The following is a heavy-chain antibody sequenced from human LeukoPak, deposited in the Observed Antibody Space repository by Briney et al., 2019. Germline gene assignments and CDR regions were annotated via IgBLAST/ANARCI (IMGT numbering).Heavy chain of an antibody. CDR1: GYTFTSYA. CDR2: INAGNGNT. CDR3: ARDLYVASIAARGWFDP. V-gene: IGHV1-3*01. J-gene: IGHJ5*02. Sequence: GASVKVSCKASGYTFTSYAMHWVRQAPGQRLEWMGWINAGNGNTKYSQKFQGRVTITRDTSASTAYMELSSLRSADTAVYYCARDLYVASIAARGWFDPWGQGTLVTVSS. D-gene: IGHD6-6*01.